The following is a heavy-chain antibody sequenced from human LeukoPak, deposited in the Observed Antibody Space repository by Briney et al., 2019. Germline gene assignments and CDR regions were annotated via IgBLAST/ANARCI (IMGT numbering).Heavy chain of an antibody. D-gene: IGHD5-24*01. CDR3: ARDSRWLQFNFDY. Sequence: PSETLSLTCTVSGGSISSYYWSWIRQPPGKGLEWIGYIYYSGSTNYNPSLKSRVTISVDTSKNQFSLKLSSVTAADTAVYYCARDSRWLQFNFDYWGQGTLVTVSS. V-gene: IGHV4-59*12. CDR2: IYYSGST. CDR1: GGSISSYY. J-gene: IGHJ4*02.